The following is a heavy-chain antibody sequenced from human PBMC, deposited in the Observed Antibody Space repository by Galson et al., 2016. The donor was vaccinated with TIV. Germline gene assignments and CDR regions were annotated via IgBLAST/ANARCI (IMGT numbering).Heavy chain of an antibody. Sequence: SLRLSCAASGFTFSRYYMHWVRQAPGKGLVWVSGIHWSSSTTGYADSVKGRFTISRDNAKNSLYLQMNSLRGEDTALYYCAKGAKEHVYHAMDVWGQGTTVTVSS. V-gene: IGHV3-9*01. CDR2: IHWSSSTT. D-gene: IGHD1-26*01. CDR1: GFTFSRYY. J-gene: IGHJ6*02. CDR3: AKGAKEHVYHAMDV.